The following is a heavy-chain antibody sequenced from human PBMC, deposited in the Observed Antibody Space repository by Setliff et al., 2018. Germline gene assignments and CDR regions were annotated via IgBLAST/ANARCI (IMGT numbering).Heavy chain of an antibody. J-gene: IGHJ4*02. Sequence: ASVKVSCKASGYIFAGYYMHWLRQTPGQGLEWMGYVNPIGGGATYAQKFQDRVTMTRDTSTSTVYLEMSSLRSDDTAVYYCARAGMAASNRKGVFEFWGQGTLVTVSS. CDR1: GYIFAGYY. CDR2: VNPIGGGA. V-gene: IGHV1-2*02. D-gene: IGHD3-10*01. CDR3: ARAGMAASNRKGVFEF.